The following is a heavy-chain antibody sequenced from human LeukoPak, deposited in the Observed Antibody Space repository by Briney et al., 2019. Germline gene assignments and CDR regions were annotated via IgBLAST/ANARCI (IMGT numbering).Heavy chain of an antibody. J-gene: IGHJ5*02. CDR2: ISAYNGDT. CDR3: ARDHYYDSSGYYQANWFDP. CDR1: GYTFASYG. V-gene: IGHV1-18*01. Sequence: ASVKVSCKASGYTFASYGISWVRQAPGQGLEWMGWISAYNGDTNYAQKLQGRVTMTTDTSTSTAYMELRSLRSDDTAVYYCARDHYYDSSGYYQANWFDPWGQGTLVTVSS. D-gene: IGHD3-22*01.